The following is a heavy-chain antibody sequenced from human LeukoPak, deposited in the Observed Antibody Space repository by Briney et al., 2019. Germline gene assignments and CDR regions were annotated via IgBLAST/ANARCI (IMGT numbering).Heavy chain of an antibody. V-gene: IGHV1-24*01. Sequence: ASVKVSCKVSGYTLTELSMLWVRQAPGKGLEWMGGFDPEDGETIYAQKFQGRVTMTEDTSTDTAYMELSSLRSEDTAVYYCATATSRDFWSGYWAHYYGMDVWGQGTTVTVSS. D-gene: IGHD3-3*01. CDR2: FDPEDGET. CDR3: ATATSRDFWSGYWAHYYGMDV. CDR1: GYTLTELS. J-gene: IGHJ6*02.